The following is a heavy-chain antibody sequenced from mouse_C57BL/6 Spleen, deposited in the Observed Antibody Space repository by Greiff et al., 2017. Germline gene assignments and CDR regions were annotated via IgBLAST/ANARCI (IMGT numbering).Heavy chain of an antibody. CDR2: IYPGNGDT. CDR1: GYTFTSYY. Sequence: LQQSGAELVRPGASVKMSCKASGYTFTSYYMHWVKQTPRQGLEWIGAIYPGNGDTSYNQKFKGKATLTVDKSSSTAYMQLSSLTSEDSEVYFCARGGYAMDYWGQGTSVTVSS. J-gene: IGHJ4*01. CDR3: ARGGYAMDY. V-gene: IGHV1-12*01.